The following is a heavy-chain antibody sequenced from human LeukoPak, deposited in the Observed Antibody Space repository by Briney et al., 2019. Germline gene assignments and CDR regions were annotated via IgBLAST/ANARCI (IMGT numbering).Heavy chain of an antibody. D-gene: IGHD1-26*01. V-gene: IGHV3-53*01. CDR1: GFTFSDYY. CDR3: ARGPIDGQTFDY. Sequence: GGSLRLSCAASGFTFSDYYMSWVRQAPGKGLEWVSIIYSGGSIYYTDSVKGRFTISRDNSKNTLYLQMNSLRAEDTAVYYCARGPIDGQTFDYWGQGTLVTVSS. CDR2: IYSGGSI. J-gene: IGHJ4*02.